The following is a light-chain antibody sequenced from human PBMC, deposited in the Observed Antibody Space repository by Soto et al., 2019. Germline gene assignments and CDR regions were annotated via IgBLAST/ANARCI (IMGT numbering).Light chain of an antibody. CDR1: QSVSSSY. CDR3: QQYGRSSWT. J-gene: IGKJ1*01. CDR2: GAS. V-gene: IGKV3-20*01. Sequence: MLTQSPCTVLLSPGDRATLSCRASQSVSSSYIAWYQQKPGQTPSLLIYGASTRATGIPDRFSGSGSGTDFTLSISRLEPEDFAVYYCQQYGRSSWTFGQGTKVAIK.